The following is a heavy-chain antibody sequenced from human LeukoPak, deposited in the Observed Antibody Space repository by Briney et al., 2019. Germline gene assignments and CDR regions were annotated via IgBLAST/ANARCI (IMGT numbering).Heavy chain of an antibody. V-gene: IGHV3-23*01. J-gene: IGHJ4*02. Sequence: PGGSLRLSCAASGFSFSSYAMNWVRQAPGKGLEWLSAISGSGGSTYHADSVKGRFTISRDNAKDTVYLQMNSLRAEDTAVYYCARVSIGWYSFDYWGQGTLVTVSS. CDR3: ARVSIGWYSFDY. D-gene: IGHD6-19*01. CDR2: ISGSGGST. CDR1: GFSFSSYA.